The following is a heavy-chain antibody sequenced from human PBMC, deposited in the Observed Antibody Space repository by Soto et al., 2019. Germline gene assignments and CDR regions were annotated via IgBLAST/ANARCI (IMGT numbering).Heavy chain of an antibody. J-gene: IGHJ4*02. CDR1: GFTFSSYG. D-gene: IGHD6-19*01. V-gene: IGHV3-33*01. Sequence: LRLSCAASGFTFSSYGMHWVRQAPGKGLEWVAVIWYDGSNKYYADSVKGRFTISRDNSKDTLYLQMNSLRAEDTAVYYCARDQQWLVRFYFDFWGQGTLVTVSS. CDR3: ARDQQWLVRFYFDF. CDR2: IWYDGSNK.